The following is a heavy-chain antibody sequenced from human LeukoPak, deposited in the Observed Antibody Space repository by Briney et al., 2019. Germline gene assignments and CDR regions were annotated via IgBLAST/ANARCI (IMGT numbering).Heavy chain of an antibody. CDR1: GGSISSYY. Sequence: SETLSLTCTVSGGSISSYYWSWIRQPPGKGLEWIGYIYYSGSTNYNPSLKSRVTISVDTSKNQFSPKLSSVTAADTAVYYCARRRCSTSCYSVAFDIWGQGTMVTVSS. J-gene: IGHJ3*02. CDR3: ARRRCSTSCYSVAFDI. CDR2: IYYSGST. V-gene: IGHV4-59*08. D-gene: IGHD2-2*02.